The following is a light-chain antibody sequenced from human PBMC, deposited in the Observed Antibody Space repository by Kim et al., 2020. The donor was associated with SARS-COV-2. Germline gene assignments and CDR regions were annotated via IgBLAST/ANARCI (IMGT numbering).Light chain of an antibody. J-gene: IGLJ2*01. Sequence: SYELTQPPSVSVSPGQTASITCSRDKLGDKYACWYQQKPGQSPVLVIYQHIKRPSGIPERFSGSNSGNTATLTISGTQAMDEADYYCQAWDSSTAVVFGGGTKLTVL. CDR1: KLGDKY. CDR2: QHI. CDR3: QAWDSSTAVV. V-gene: IGLV3-1*01.